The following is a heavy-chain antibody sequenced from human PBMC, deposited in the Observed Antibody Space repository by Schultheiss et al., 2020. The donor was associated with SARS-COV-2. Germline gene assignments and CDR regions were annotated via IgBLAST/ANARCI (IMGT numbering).Heavy chain of an antibody. CDR3: ARDSGMGSSWFSPVYYYYYGMEV. CDR2: IYPGDSDT. J-gene: IGHJ6*02. CDR1: GYSFTSYW. Sequence: GESLKISCKGSGYSFTSYWIGWVRQMPGKGLEWMGIIYPGDSDTRYSPSFQGQVTISADKSISTAYLQWSSLKASDTAMYYCARDSGMGSSWFSPVYYYYYGMEVWGQGTTVTVSS. D-gene: IGHD6-13*01. V-gene: IGHV5-51*01.